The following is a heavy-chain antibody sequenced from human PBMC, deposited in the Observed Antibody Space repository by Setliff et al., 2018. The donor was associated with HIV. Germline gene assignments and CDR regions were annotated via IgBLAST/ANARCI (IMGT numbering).Heavy chain of an antibody. D-gene: IGHD6-13*01. Sequence: GESLKISCKGSGYSFTSYWTGWVRQMPGKGLEWMGIIYPGDSDTRYSPSFQGQVTISADKSISTAYLQWSSLKASDTAMYYCARRMWQQDSKFMYYFDYWGQGTLVTVSS. CDR1: GYSFTSYW. J-gene: IGHJ4*02. V-gene: IGHV5-51*01. CDR2: IYPGDSDT. CDR3: ARRMWQQDSKFMYYFDY.